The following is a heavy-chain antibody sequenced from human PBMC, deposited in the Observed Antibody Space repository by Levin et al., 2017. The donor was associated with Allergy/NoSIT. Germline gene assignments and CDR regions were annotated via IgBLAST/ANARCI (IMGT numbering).Heavy chain of an antibody. CDR2: ISGSGGTT. CDR3: ARDSGVSGRLRFDP. J-gene: IGHJ5*02. V-gene: IGHV3-23*01. CDR1: GFTFSSYA. Sequence: PGGSLRLSCAASGFTFSSYAMNWVRQAPGKGLEWVSAISGSGGTTYYADSVKGRFTISRDNSKNTLHLQMNSLRAEDTAVYYCARDSGVSGRLRFDPWGQGTLVTVSS. D-gene: IGHD3-10*01.